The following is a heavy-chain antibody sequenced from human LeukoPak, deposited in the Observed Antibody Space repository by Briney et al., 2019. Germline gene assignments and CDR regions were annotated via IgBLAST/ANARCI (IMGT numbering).Heavy chain of an antibody. Sequence: SETLSLTCTVSGYSISSGDYYWSWIRQPPGKGLEWIGHIYYSGSTYYNPSLKSRVTISVDTSKNQFSLKLSSVTAADTAVYYCARGAYCGGDCYLPWGQGTLVTVSS. CDR3: ARGAYCGGDCYLP. J-gene: IGHJ5*02. CDR2: IYYSGST. D-gene: IGHD2-21*01. CDR1: GYSISSGDYY. V-gene: IGHV4-30-4*08.